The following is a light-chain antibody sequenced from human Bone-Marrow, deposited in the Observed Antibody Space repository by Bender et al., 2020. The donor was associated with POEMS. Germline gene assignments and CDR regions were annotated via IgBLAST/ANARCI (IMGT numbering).Light chain of an antibody. Sequence: SYVLTQPPSVSVAPGKTASIACGGDNIGPKRVHWYQQKPGQAPVSVIYDDNDRPSGIPERFSGSNSGNTATLTISRVEAGDEADYYCQMWDSSSDQGLFGGGTKLTVL. CDR1: NIGPKR. CDR2: DDN. V-gene: IGLV3-21*01. CDR3: QMWDSSSDQGL. J-gene: IGLJ2*01.